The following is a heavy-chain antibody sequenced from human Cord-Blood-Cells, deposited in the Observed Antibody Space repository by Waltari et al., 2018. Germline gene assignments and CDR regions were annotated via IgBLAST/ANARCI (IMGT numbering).Heavy chain of an antibody. V-gene: IGHV4-61*01. CDR3: ASYYSSSYWYFDL. Sequence: QVQLQESGPGLVKPSEPLSLTCTVSGGSVSSGSYYWSWIRQPPGKGLEWIGYIYYSGSTNYNPSLKSRVTISVDTSKNQFSLKLSSVTAADTAVYYCASYYSSSYWYFDLWGRGTLVTVSS. J-gene: IGHJ2*01. CDR2: IYYSGST. CDR1: GGSVSSGSYY. D-gene: IGHD6-6*01.